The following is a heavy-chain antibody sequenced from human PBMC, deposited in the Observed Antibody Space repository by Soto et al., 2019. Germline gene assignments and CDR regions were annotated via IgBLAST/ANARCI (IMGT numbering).Heavy chain of an antibody. V-gene: IGHV1-69*01. CDR1: GGTFSRYS. D-gene: IGHD1-26*01. Sequence: QVQLVQSAAEVKKPGSSVKVSCKASGGTFSRYSINWVRQAPGQGLEWMGGIIPIFGTAKYAQKVQGRVTITADESTRTASMELRILRSEETAVYYCARDGGRHSGGIAYWGQGPLVTVSS. CDR3: ARDGGRHSGGIAY. J-gene: IGHJ4*02. CDR2: IIPIFGTA.